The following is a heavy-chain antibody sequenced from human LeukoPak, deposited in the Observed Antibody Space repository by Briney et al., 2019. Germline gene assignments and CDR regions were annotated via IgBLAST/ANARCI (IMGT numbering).Heavy chain of an antibody. CDR3: LTIVETPIDAFDI. J-gene: IGHJ3*02. Sequence: GGSLRLSCAASGFTFSKYWLHWVRQPPGRGLVWLARINPDDKSTSYADSVKGRFTIAIDDAKETLFLQMNSLTAEDTAVYYCLTIVETPIDAFDIWGQGAMVTVSS. CDR1: GFTFSKYW. V-gene: IGHV3-74*01. CDR2: INPDDKST. D-gene: IGHD4-23*01.